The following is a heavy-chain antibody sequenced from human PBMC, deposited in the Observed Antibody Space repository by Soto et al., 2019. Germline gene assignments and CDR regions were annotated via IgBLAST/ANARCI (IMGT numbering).Heavy chain of an antibody. CDR2: ISGSGGST. CDR1: GFIFSNYA. Sequence: EEQLLESGGGVVQRGGSLRLSCAASGFIFSNYAMTWVRQAPGKGLEWVSRISGSGGSTYYADSVKGRLTMSRDTSKSTPYLQMNILSAEHTAIYYWARRAGGAVVWYYDLWGRGTLVTV. J-gene: IGHJ2*01. D-gene: IGHD2-21*01. V-gene: IGHV3-23*01. CDR3: ARRAGGAVVWYYDL.